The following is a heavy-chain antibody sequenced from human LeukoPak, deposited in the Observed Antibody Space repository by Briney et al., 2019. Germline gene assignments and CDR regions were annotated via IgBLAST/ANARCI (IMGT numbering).Heavy chain of an antibody. Sequence: GGSLRLSCAVSGITLSNYGMSWVRQAPGKGLEWVAGISGSGGGTKYADSVKGRFTISRDNPKNTLHLQMNSLRAEDTAVYFCAKRGVVIRVILVGFHKEANYFESGGQGALVTVSS. V-gene: IGHV3-23*01. J-gene: IGHJ4*02. CDR3: AKRGVVIRVILVGFHKEANYFES. D-gene: IGHD3/OR15-3a*01. CDR1: GITLSNYG. CDR2: ISGSGGGT.